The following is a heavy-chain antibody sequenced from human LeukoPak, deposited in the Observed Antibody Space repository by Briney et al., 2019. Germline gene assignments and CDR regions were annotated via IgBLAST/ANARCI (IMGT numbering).Heavy chain of an antibody. V-gene: IGHV1-18*01. D-gene: IGHD2-15*01. Sequence: GASVKVSCKASGYTFTSYPIGWVRQAPGQGLEWMGWISAYNGYTNYAQSLQGRVTMTTDTSTSTAYMELRSLRSVDTAVYYCARDERKYCSGGSCPAYFDYWGQGTLVTVSS. J-gene: IGHJ4*02. CDR1: GYTFTSYP. CDR2: ISAYNGYT. CDR3: ARDERKYCSGGSCPAYFDY.